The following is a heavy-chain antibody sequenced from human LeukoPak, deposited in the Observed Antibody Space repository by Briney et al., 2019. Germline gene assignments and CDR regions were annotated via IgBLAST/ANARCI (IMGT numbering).Heavy chain of an antibody. CDR1: GFTFSSYA. CDR3: AKTHCSSTSCYPYYFDY. D-gene: IGHD2-2*01. Sequence: GGSLRLSCAASGFTFSSYAMSWVRQAPGKGLEWVSVISGSGGGTYYADSVKGRFTISRDNSKNTLYLQMNSLRAEDTAVYYCAKTHCSSTSCYPYYFDYWGQGTLVTVSS. CDR2: ISGSGGGT. J-gene: IGHJ4*02. V-gene: IGHV3-23*01.